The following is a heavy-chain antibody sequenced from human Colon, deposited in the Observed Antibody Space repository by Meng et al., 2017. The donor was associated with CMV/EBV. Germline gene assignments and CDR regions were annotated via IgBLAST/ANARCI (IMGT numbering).Heavy chain of an antibody. Sequence: GGSLRLSCAASGFTFSEYWMHWVRQVPGKGLVWVSRLNPCGSGISYADSVKGRFTISRDNAGNTLYLQMNGLRADDTAIYYCARYRSTTESGVGLDSWGQGTLVTVAS. V-gene: IGHV3-74*01. D-gene: IGHD1-1*01. CDR1: GFTFSEYW. CDR3: ARYRSTTESGVGLDS. CDR2: LNPCGSGI. J-gene: IGHJ4*02.